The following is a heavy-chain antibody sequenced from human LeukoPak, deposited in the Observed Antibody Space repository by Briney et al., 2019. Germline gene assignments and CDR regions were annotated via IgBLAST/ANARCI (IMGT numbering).Heavy chain of an antibody. J-gene: IGHJ6*02. D-gene: IGHD5-18*01. V-gene: IGHV1-69*13. CDR3: ARERFSRGYSYGYCYYYGMDV. Sequence: SVKVSCKASGGTFSSYAISWVRQAPGQGLEWMGGIIPIFGTANYAQKFQGRVTITADESTSTAYMELSSLRSEDTAVYYCARERFSRGYSYGYCYYYGMDVWGQGTTVTVSS. CDR2: IIPIFGTA. CDR1: GGTFSSYA.